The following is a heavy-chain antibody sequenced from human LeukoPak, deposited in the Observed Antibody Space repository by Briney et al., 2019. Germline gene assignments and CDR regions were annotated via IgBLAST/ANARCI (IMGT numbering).Heavy chain of an antibody. CDR3: VREYYDFWSGYYHYFDY. Sequence: GGSLRLSCAASGFTFSSYWMHWVRQAPGKGLVWVSRINSDGSSTSYADSVKGRFTISRDNAKNTLYLQMNSLRAEDTAVYYCVREYYDFWSGYYHYFDYWGQGTLVTVSS. V-gene: IGHV3-74*01. CDR2: INSDGSST. D-gene: IGHD3-3*01. CDR1: GFTFSSYW. J-gene: IGHJ4*02.